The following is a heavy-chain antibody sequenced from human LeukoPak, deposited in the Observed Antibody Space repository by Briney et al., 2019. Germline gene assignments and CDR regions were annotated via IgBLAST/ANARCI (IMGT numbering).Heavy chain of an antibody. D-gene: IGHD6-6*01. Sequence: SETLSLTCAVYGGSFSGYYWSWIRQPPGKGLEWIGEINHSGSTNYNPSLKSRVTISVDTSKNQFSLKLSSVTAADTAVYYCARGRRIAARSGFDYWGQGTLVTVSS. J-gene: IGHJ4*02. CDR1: GGSFSGYY. CDR2: INHSGST. CDR3: ARGRRIAARSGFDY. V-gene: IGHV4-34*01.